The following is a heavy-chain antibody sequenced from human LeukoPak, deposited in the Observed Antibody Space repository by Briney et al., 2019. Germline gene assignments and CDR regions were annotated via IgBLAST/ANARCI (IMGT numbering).Heavy chain of an antibody. CDR3: VKGLAYSSPRVY. D-gene: IGHD6-13*01. J-gene: IGHJ4*02. V-gene: IGHV3-64D*09. CDR1: GLTFSSYA. CDR2: ISSNGGSK. Sequence: GGTLRLSCAASGLTFSSYAMHWVRQAPGKGLEYVGAISSNGGSKYYPDSVKGRFIILRDNKKKTLYLQMSSLKAEETGVYYWVKGLAYSSPRVYWGQGTLVTVSS.